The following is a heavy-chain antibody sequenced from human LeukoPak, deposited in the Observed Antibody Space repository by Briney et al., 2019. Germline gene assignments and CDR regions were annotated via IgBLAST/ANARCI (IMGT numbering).Heavy chain of an antibody. Sequence: PGGSLRLSCAASGFTFSSYSMHWVRQAPGQGLEWVSSISSSSSYIYYADSVKGRFTISRDNAKNTLYLQMNSLRAEDTAVYYCARMGPYLDSSGYLFVYWGQGTLVTVSS. D-gene: IGHD3-22*01. CDR1: GFTFSSYS. CDR2: ISSSSSYI. V-gene: IGHV3-21*01. CDR3: ARMGPYLDSSGYLFVY. J-gene: IGHJ4*02.